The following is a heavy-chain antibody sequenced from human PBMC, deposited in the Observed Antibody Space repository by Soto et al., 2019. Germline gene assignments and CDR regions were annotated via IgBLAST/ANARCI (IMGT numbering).Heavy chain of an antibody. V-gene: IGHV4-4*02. CDR3: ARWTFYGDYGHS. J-gene: IGHJ5*02. CDR1: GGSISSSNW. D-gene: IGHD4-17*01. CDR2: IYHSGST. Sequence: SETLSLTCAVSGGSISSSNWWSWVRQPPGKGLEWIGEIYHSGSTNYNSSLKSRVTISVDKSKNQFSLKLSSVTAADTAVYYCARWTFYGDYGHSWGQGTLVTVSS.